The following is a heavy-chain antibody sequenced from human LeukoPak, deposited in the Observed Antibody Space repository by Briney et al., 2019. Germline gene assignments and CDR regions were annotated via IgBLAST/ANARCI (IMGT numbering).Heavy chain of an antibody. V-gene: IGHV1-69*13. CDR1: GGTFSSYA. Sequence: GASVKVSCKASGGTFSSYAISWVRQAPGQGLEWMGGIIPIFGTANYAQKFQGRVTITADESTSTAYMELSSLRSEDTAVYYCARAVAEYSCGYPFDYWGQGTLVTVSS. J-gene: IGHJ4*02. CDR3: ARAVAEYSCGYPFDY. D-gene: IGHD5-18*01. CDR2: IIPIFGTA.